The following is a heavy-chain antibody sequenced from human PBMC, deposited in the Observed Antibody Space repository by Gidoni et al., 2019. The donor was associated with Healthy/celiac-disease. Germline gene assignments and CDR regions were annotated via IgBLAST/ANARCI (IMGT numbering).Heavy chain of an antibody. CDR2: ISYDGSNK. Sequence: QVQLVESGGGVVEPGRSLRLSCAASGVTFSSSAMHWVRQAPGKGLEWVAVISYDGSNKYYADSVKGRFTISRDNSKNTLYLQMNSLRAEDTAVYYCARDNFHYYDSSGYLRDNDAFDIWGQGTMVTVSS. J-gene: IGHJ3*02. CDR3: ARDNFHYYDSSGYLRDNDAFDI. D-gene: IGHD3-22*01. CDR1: GVTFSSSA. V-gene: IGHV3-30*01.